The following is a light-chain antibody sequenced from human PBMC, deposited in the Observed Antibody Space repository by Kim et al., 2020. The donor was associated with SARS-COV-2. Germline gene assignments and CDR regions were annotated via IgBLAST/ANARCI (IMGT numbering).Light chain of an antibody. CDR2: RDT. CDR3: QAWDSSTAI. CDR1: KLGDKY. V-gene: IGLV3-1*01. J-gene: IGLJ2*01. Sequence: SYELTQPPSVSVSPGQTVSITCSGDKLGDKYASWYQQKPGQSPVLVIYRDTKRPSGIPERFSGSNSGNTATLTISGTQATDEADYYCQAWDSSTAIFGGGTQLTVL.